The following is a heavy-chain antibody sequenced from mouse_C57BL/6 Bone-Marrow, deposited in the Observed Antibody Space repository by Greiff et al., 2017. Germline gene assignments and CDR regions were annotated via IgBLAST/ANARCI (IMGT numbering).Heavy chain of an antibody. CDR2: INPSTGGT. J-gene: IGHJ3*01. D-gene: IGHD1-1*01. Sequence: VQLQQSGPELVKPGASVKISCKASGYSFTGYYMNWVKQSPEKSLEWIGEINPSTGGTTYNQKFKAKATLTVDKSSSTAYMQLKSLTSEDSAVYYCARDRIYCGSIPFAYWGQGTLVTVSA. CDR3: ARDRIYCGSIPFAY. V-gene: IGHV1-42*01. CDR1: GYSFTGYY.